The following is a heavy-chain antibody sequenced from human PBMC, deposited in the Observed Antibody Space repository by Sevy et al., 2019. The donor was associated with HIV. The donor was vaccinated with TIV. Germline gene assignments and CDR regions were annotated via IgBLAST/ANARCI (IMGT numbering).Heavy chain of an antibody. Sequence: GGSLRLSCAASGFTFSDYYMSWIRQAPGKGLEWVSYISSSGSTIYYADSVKGRFTISRDNAKNSLYLQMNSLGAEDTAVYYCARDRNLELGQYYFDYWGQGTLVTVSS. D-gene: IGHD1-26*01. V-gene: IGHV3-11*01. CDR3: ARDRNLELGQYYFDY. CDR2: ISSSGSTI. CDR1: GFTFSDYY. J-gene: IGHJ4*02.